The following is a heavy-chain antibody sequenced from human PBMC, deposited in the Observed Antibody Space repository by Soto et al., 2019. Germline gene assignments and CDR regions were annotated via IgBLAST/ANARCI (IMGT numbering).Heavy chain of an antibody. CDR2: ISGSDGKT. CDR3: ARWSSLDY. Sequence: GGSLRLSYAASGFIFGSHALSWVRQAPGKGLEWVSTISGSDGKTFYADSVKGRFSISSDTSQSTLYLQMNSLRADDTAMYYCARWSSLDYWGQGTLVTVYS. V-gene: IGHV3-23*01. CDR1: GFIFGSHA. D-gene: IGHD3-10*01. J-gene: IGHJ4*02.